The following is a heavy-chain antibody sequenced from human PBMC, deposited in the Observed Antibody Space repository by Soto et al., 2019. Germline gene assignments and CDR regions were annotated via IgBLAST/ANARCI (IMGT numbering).Heavy chain of an antibody. J-gene: IGHJ5*02. Sequence: PGESLKISGKGSGYSFTSYWIGWVRQMPGKGLEWMGIIYPGDSDTRYSPSFQGQVTISADKSISTAYLQWSSLKASDTAMYYCARRSSGWYVVDWFDPWGQGTLVTVS. V-gene: IGHV5-51*01. D-gene: IGHD6-19*01. CDR1: GYSFTSYW. CDR3: ARRSSGWYVVDWFDP. CDR2: IYPGDSDT.